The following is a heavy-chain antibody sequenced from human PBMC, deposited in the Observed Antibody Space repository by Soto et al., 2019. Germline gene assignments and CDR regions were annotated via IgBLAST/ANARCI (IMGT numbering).Heavy chain of an antibody. CDR1: XXXXXSYX. Sequence: EVQLVESGXXLVKPXXXLRLSCAXSXXXXXSYXXXXVRQAPGKWLEWVSIITITGFIDYADSVKGRFTISRDNAKSSLYLQMNSLRAEDTAVYYCARDSREYNAYDYNWGQGTLVTVSS. V-gene: IGHV3-21*02. CDR2: IITITGFI. J-gene: IGHJ4*02. CDR3: ARDSREYNAYDYN. D-gene: IGHD5-12*01.